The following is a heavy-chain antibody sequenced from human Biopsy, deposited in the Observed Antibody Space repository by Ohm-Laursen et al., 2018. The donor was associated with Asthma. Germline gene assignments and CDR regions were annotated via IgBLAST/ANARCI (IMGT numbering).Heavy chain of an antibody. V-gene: IGHV1-69*13. D-gene: IGHD6-6*01. Sequence: VKISCNASGGTFSSYAISWVRQAPGQGLEWMGGIIPIFGTANYAQKFQGRVTITADESTSTAYMELSSLRSEDTAVYYCARERIAARQRRYYFDYWGQGTLVTVSS. J-gene: IGHJ4*02. CDR3: ARERIAARQRRYYFDY. CDR1: GGTFSSYA. CDR2: IIPIFGTA.